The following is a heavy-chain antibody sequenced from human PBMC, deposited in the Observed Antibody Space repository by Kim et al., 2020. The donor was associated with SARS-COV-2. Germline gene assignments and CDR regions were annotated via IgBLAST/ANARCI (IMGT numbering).Heavy chain of an antibody. CDR3: ERGGHYDSSGYCYVY. D-gene: IGHD3-22*01. CDR2: INYSGSN. CDR1: GGSISSGDYY. J-gene: IGHJ4*02. V-gene: IGHV4-31*03. Sequence: SETLSLTCTVSGGSISSGDYYWSWIRQQPGKGWEWIGYINYSGSNYYNPSLKSRVTISVDTSKNQFSLKLSSVTDADTAVYYCERGGHYDSSGYCYVYWGQATMVTVSS.